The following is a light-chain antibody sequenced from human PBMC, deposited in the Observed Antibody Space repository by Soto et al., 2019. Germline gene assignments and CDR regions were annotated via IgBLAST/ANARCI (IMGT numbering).Light chain of an antibody. CDR2: GAS. CDR3: QQSYSTPPDN. CDR1: QYISTS. Sequence: DIQMTQSPSSLSASVGDRVTITCRASQYISTSLNWYQQKPGEAPKLLIYGASTLQSGVPSRLSGSESGTDFTLTISTLQPEDFPTYYCQQSYSTPPDNFGQRTNLEIK. J-gene: IGKJ2*01. V-gene: IGKV1-39*01.